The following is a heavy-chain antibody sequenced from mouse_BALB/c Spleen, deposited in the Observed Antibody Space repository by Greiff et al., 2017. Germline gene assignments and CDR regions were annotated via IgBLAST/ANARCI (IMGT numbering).Heavy chain of an antibody. Sequence: EVKVVESGGGLVKPGGSLKLSCAASGFTFSDYYMYWVRQTPEKRLEWVATISDGGSYTYYPDSVKGRFTISRDNAKNNLYLQMSSLKSEDTAMYYCARSYYGNYFAYWGQGTLVTVSA. CDR1: GFTFSDYY. V-gene: IGHV5-4*02. J-gene: IGHJ3*01. D-gene: IGHD2-10*01. CDR3: ARSYYGNYFAY. CDR2: ISDGGSYT.